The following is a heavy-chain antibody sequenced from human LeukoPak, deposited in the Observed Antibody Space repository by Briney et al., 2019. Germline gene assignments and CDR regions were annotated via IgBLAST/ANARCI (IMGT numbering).Heavy chain of an antibody. J-gene: IGHJ4*02. CDR2: ISSSGSTI. D-gene: IGHD6-13*01. CDR1: GFTFSSYE. V-gene: IGHV3-48*03. CDR3: ASVTSSWFYFDY. Sequence: GRSLRLSCAASGFTFSSYEMNWVRQAPGKWLEWDSYISSSGSTIYYADSVKGRFTISRDNAKNSLYLQMISLRADDTDVYYCASVTSSWFYFDYWGQGTLVTVSS.